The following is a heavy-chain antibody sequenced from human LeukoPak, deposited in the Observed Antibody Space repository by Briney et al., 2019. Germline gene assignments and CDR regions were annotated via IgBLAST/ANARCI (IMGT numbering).Heavy chain of an antibody. V-gene: IGHV3-7*02. J-gene: IGHJ4*02. D-gene: IGHD6-19*01. CDR3: ARLGIAVAGFDY. CDR2: IKDSGSET. Sequence: GGSLRLSCAASGFILSEYWMSWVRQAPGKGLVWVASIKDSGSETYYVDSVKGRFTISRDSAKNSLYLEMNSLRAEDTAVYYCARLGIAVAGFDYWGQGTLVTVSS. CDR1: GFILSEYW.